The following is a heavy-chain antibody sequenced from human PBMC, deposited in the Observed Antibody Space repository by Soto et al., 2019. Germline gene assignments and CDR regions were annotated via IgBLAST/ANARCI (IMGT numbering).Heavy chain of an antibody. J-gene: IGHJ4*02. CDR3: PGFASSGYYLADY. Sequence: PSETLSLTCAVSGGSISSGGYSWSWIRQPPGKGLEWIGYIYHSGSTYYNPSLKSRVTISVDRSKNQFSLKLSSVTAADTAVYYCPGFASSGYYLADYWGQGTLVTVSS. CDR2: IYHSGST. CDR1: GGSISSGGYS. D-gene: IGHD3-22*01. V-gene: IGHV4-30-2*01.